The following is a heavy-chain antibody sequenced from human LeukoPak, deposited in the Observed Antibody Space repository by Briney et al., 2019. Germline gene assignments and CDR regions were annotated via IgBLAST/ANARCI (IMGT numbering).Heavy chain of an antibody. CDR3: VVNTRPGTYGYFQD. D-gene: IGHD6-6*01. CDR1: GFAFSNYW. CDR2: ISPDGSAT. V-gene: IGHV3-74*01. J-gene: IGHJ1*01. Sequence: GGSLRLSWETSGFAFSNYWMHWVRQVLGKGLVWVSRISPDGSATDHADSVRGRFTVSRDNAKNTLYLQMSSLRVDDAAVYYCVVNTRPGTYGYFQDRGQGTLVTVSS.